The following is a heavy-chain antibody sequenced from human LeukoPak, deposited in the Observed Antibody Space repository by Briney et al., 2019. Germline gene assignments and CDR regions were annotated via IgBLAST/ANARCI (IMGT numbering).Heavy chain of an antibody. CDR2: IYYSGST. J-gene: IGHJ4*02. V-gene: IGHV4-30-4*01. CDR1: GGSISSGDYY. D-gene: IGHD4-17*01. CDR3: ARGDDYGDYAFDY. Sequence: SQTLSLTCTVSGGSISSGDYYWSWIRQPPGKGLEWIGYIYYSGSTYYNPSLKSRVTISVDTSKNQFSLKLSSVTAADTAVYYCARGDDYGDYAFDYWGQGTLVTVSS.